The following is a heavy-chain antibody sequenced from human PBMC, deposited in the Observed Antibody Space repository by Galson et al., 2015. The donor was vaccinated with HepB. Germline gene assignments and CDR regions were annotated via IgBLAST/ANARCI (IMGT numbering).Heavy chain of an antibody. Sequence: SLRLSCAASGFTFSSYSMNWVRQAPGKGLEWVSYISSSSSTIYYADSVKGRFTISRDNAKNSLYLQMNSLRAEDTAVYYCARDRLGHIVVPGKFDYWGQGTLVTVSS. J-gene: IGHJ4*02. CDR3: ARDRLGHIVVPGKFDY. CDR2: ISSSSSTI. D-gene: IGHD2-21*01. CDR1: GFTFSSYS. V-gene: IGHV3-48*04.